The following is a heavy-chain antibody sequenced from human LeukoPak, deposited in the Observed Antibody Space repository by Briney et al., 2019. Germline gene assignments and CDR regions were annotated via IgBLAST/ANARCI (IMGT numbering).Heavy chain of an antibody. Sequence: PSETLSLTCTVSGGSISSYYWSWIRQPPGKGLEWIGYIYYSGSTNYNPSLKSRVTISVDTSKNQFSLKLSSVTAADTAVYYCARRLLRYTSGLSPPYYSYMAVWGKGTTPTLPS. CDR3: ARRLLRYTSGLSPPYYSYMAV. CDR1: GGSISSYY. CDR2: IYYSGST. D-gene: IGHD6-19*01. V-gene: IGHV4-59*01. J-gene: IGHJ6*03.